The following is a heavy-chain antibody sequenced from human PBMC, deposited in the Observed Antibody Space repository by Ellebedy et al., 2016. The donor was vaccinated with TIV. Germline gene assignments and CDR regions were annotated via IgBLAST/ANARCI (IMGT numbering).Heavy chain of an antibody. V-gene: IGHV3-30-3*02. CDR3: AKDGEDYNSYYFDC. D-gene: IGHD5-24*01. CDR2: ISYDGSNK. Sequence: PGGSLRLSCAASGFTFSNYTMHWVRQAPGKGLEWVTLISYDGSNKYYADSVKGRFTISRDNSKNTMYLQMNSLRAEDTAVYYCAKDGEDYNSYYFDCWGQGTLVTVSS. CDR1: GFTFSNYT. J-gene: IGHJ4*02.